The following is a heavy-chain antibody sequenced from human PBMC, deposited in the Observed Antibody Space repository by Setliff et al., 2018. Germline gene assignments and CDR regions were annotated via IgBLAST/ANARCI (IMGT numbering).Heavy chain of an antibody. D-gene: IGHD1-26*01. J-gene: IGHJ5*02. V-gene: IGHV4-59*01. CDR1: GGFIRDYY. CDR3: AAVGIDAGGGWFDP. Sequence: SETLSLTCTVSGGFIRDYYWNWIRQSPGKGLEWIGYIYYRGTTNYNSSLKSRVTISIDMSKNQFSLKLSSATAADTAVYFCAAVGIDAGGGWFDPWGHGIPVRLL. CDR2: IYYRGTT.